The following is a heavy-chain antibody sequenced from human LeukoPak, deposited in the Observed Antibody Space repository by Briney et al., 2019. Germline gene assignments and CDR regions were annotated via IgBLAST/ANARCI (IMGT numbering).Heavy chain of an antibody. V-gene: IGHV3-21*04. J-gene: IGHJ6*02. CDR2: ISSSSSYI. CDR1: GFTFSSYS. Sequence: VKPGGSLRLSCAASGFTFSSYSMNWVRQAPGKGLEWVSSISSSSSYIYYADSVKGRFTISRDNAKNSLYLQMNSLRAEDTALYYCAKDLAAATPYGMDVWGQGTTVTVSS. D-gene: IGHD6-13*01. CDR3: AKDLAAATPYGMDV.